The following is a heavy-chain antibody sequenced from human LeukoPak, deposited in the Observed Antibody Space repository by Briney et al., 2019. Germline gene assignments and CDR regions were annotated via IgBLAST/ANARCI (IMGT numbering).Heavy chain of an antibody. CDR1: GDSISSYY. J-gene: IGHJ2*01. Sequence: SETLSLTCTVSGDSISSYYWGWIRQPAGKGLEWIGRIYTSGSTTFNPSLKSRVTMSLDTSKNQFSLKLASVTAAHTAVYYCARDRGPFDLWGRGTLITVSS. CDR2: IYTSGST. V-gene: IGHV4-4*07. CDR3: ARDRGPFDL.